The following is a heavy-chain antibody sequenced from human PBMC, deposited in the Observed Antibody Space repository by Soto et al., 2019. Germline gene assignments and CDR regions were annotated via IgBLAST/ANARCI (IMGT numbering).Heavy chain of an antibody. CDR1: GCTFSSYS. CDR3: AIVSRNISSYGTTCRSLDY. Sequence: PGGSLRLRCAVSGCTFSSYSMNWVRQAPGKGLEWVSSISSSSSYIYYADSVKGRFTISRDNAKNSLYLQMNSLRAEDTAVYYCAIVSRNISSYGTTCRSLDYWGHAPLVTVS. J-gene: IGHJ4*01. CDR2: ISSSSSYI. V-gene: IGHV3-21*01. D-gene: IGHD1-1*01.